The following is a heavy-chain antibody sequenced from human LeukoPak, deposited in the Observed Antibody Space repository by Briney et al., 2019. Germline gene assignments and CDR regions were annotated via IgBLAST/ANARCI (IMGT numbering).Heavy chain of an antibody. J-gene: IGHJ6*03. CDR1: GGSISSYY. Sequence: SETLSLTCTVSGGSISSYYWSWIRQPPGKGLEWIGYIYYSGSTNYNPSLKSRVTISVDTSKNQFSLKLSSVTAADTAVYYCARAGRKDYYMDVWGKGTTVTISS. D-gene: IGHD2-15*01. CDR3: ARAGRKDYYMDV. V-gene: IGHV4-59*01. CDR2: IYYSGST.